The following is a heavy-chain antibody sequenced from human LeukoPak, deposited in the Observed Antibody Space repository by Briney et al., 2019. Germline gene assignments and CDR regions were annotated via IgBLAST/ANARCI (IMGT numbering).Heavy chain of an antibody. Sequence: SETLSLTCTVPGGSISSYYWSWVRQPPGKGLEWIGYIYYSGSTNYNPSLKSRVTISVDTSKNPFSLELSSVTAADTAVYYCARLSPHNYFDYWGQGTLVTVSS. CDR2: IYYSGST. CDR1: GGSISSYY. V-gene: IGHV4-59*08. CDR3: ARLSPHNYFDY. J-gene: IGHJ4*02.